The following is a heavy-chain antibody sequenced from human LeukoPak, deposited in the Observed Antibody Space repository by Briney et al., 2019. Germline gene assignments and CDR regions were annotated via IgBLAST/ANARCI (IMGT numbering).Heavy chain of an antibody. J-gene: IGHJ4*02. V-gene: IGHV3-21*01. CDR1: GFTFSSYG. CDR3: VRMGRYGDYDY. D-gene: IGHD4-17*01. Sequence: GGSLRLSCAASGFTFSSYGMHWVRQAPGKGLEWVSAISGSGGSTYYADSVKGRFTISRDNAKNSLYLQMNSLRAEDTAVYYCVRMGRYGDYDYWGQGTLVTVSS. CDR2: ISGSGGST.